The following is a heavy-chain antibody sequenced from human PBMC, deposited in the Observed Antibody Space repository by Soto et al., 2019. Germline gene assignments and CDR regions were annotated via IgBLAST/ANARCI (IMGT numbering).Heavy chain of an antibody. Sequence: GGSLRLSCAASGFTFSSYGMHWVRQAPGKGLEWVAVISYDGSNKYYADSVKGRFTISRDNSKNTLYLQMNSLRAEDTAVYYCAKDHYYDSSGFDLRGRRTPVTVSS. CDR1: GFTFSSYG. D-gene: IGHD3-22*01. J-gene: IGHJ2*01. V-gene: IGHV3-30*18. CDR2: ISYDGSNK. CDR3: AKDHYYDSSGFDL.